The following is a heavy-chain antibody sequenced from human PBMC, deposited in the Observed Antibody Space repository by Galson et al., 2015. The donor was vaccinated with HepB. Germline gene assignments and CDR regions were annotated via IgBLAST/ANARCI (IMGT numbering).Heavy chain of an antibody. V-gene: IGHV3-7*01. CDR3: ARGAGQRVLRYYHGMDV. CDR1: GFIFSNYY. CDR2: IKQDGRDE. Sequence: SLRLFCAASGFIFSNYYMNWVRQAPGKGLEWVADIKQDGRDEDYLGSVRGRFTISRDNAKNSLYLQMNSLRAEDTAVYFCARGAGQRVLRYYHGMDVWGQGTTVTVSS. D-gene: IGHD4/OR15-4a*01. J-gene: IGHJ6*02.